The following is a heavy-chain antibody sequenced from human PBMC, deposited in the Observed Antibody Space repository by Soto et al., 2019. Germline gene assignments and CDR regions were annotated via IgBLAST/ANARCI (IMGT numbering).Heavy chain of an antibody. CDR3: ARHGSGWDY. D-gene: IGHD6-19*01. J-gene: IGHJ4*02. V-gene: IGHV1-18*01. CDR1: GYTFTNSG. Sequence: ASVKVSCKASGYTFTNSGISWVRQAPGQGLEWIGWMIPNSGNTGYSQKFQGRVTITRDTSASTAYMELRSLRSEDTAVYYCARHGSGWDYWGQGTLVTVSS. CDR2: MIPNSGNT.